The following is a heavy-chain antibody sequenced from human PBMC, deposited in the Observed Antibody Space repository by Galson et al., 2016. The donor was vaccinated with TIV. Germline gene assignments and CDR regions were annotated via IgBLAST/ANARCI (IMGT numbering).Heavy chain of an antibody. CDR1: GVSFSIHG. CDR3: AEDPDMVYGNSDFDS. D-gene: IGHD3-10*01. CDR2: ISYTGTET. J-gene: IGHJ4*02. Sequence: SLRLSCAASGVSFSIHGMSWVRQAPGKGLEWVATISYTGTETYYPDSVKGRFTISRDNSRNTLYLQMNSLRVDDTAVYYCAEDPDMVYGNSDFDSWGQGTLVTVSS. V-gene: IGHV3-23*01.